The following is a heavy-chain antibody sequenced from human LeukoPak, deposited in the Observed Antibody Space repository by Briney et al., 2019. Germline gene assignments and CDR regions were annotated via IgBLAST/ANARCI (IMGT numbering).Heavy chain of an antibody. CDR2: IYYSGST. CDR1: GSYINNYY. J-gene: IGHJ6*04. Sequence: PSETLSLTCSVSGSYINNYYWGWIRQAPGKGPEWIGSIYYSGSTYYNPSLKSRVTISVDTSKNQFSLKLSSVTAADTAVYYCARDYNTMDVWGKGTTVTVSS. V-gene: IGHV4-39*02. D-gene: IGHD3-10*01. CDR3: ARDYNTMDV.